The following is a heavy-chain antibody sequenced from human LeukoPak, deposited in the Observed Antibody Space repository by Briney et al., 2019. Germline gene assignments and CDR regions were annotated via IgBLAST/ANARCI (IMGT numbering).Heavy chain of an antibody. CDR3: ARDKPPRLSALWFGELSD. V-gene: IGHV1-2*02. CDR1: GYTFTGYY. Sequence: ASVNVSCKASGYTFTGYYMHWVRQAPGQGLEWMGWINPNSGGTNYAQKFQGRVTMTRDTSISTAYMELSRLRSDDTAVYYCARDKPPRLSALWFGELSDWGQGTLVTVSS. J-gene: IGHJ4*02. CDR2: INPNSGGT. D-gene: IGHD3-10*01.